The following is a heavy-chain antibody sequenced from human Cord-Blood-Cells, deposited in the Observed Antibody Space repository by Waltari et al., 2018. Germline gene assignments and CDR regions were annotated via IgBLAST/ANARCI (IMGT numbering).Heavy chain of an antibody. CDR3: ARYDRLRKDAFDI. CDR2: NLPIFGTA. Sequence: QVQLVHSGAEVKKPGSSVMVSCKATGGTFSSYPTSLVRPASGQGLEWTGGNLPIFGTANNAPESQGRVTITAEESTSTAYMELSSLRSEDTAVYSCARYDRLRKDAFDIRGEGTMVTVSS. D-gene: IGHD3-16*01. J-gene: IGHJ3*02. CDR1: GGTFSSYP. V-gene: IGHV1-69*01.